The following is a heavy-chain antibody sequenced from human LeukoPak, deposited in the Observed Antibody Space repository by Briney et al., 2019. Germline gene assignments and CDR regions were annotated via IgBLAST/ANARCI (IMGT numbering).Heavy chain of an antibody. CDR1: GGSFSGYY. CDR3: ARARGYSSGWYLFWFDP. J-gene: IGHJ5*02. CDR2: INHSGST. Sequence: SETLSLTCAVYGGSFSGYYWSWIRQPPGKGLEWIGEINHSGSTNYNPSLKSRVTISVDTSKNQFSLKLSSVTAADTAVYYCARARGYSSGWYLFWFDPWGRGTLVTVSS. V-gene: IGHV4-34*01. D-gene: IGHD6-19*01.